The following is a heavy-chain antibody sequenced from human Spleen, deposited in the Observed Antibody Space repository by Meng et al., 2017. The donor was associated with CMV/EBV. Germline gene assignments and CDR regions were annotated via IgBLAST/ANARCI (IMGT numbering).Heavy chain of an antibody. CDR3: ASAGIAVAGTGFDY. CDR1: GYTFTSNG. Sequence: VQLVQLGAEVEKPGASGKVSCTASGYTFTSNGSSWVRQAPGPGLEWMGWISAYNGNTNYAQKLQGRVTMTTDTATSTAYMELRSLRSDDTAVYYCASAGIAVAGTGFDYWGQGTLVTVSS. CDR2: ISAYNGNT. J-gene: IGHJ4*02. V-gene: IGHV1-18*01. D-gene: IGHD6-19*01.